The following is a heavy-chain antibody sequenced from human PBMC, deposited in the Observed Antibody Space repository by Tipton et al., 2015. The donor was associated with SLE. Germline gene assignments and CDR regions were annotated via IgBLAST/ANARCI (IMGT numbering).Heavy chain of an antibody. V-gene: IGHV1-69*06. Sequence: QVQLVQSGAEVKKPGSSVKVSCKASGGTFSSYAISWVRQAPGQGLEWMGGIIPIFGTANYAQKFQDRLTITRDTSASTAYMELSSLRSEDTALYYCARDAGGQWLVTHYMDVWGNGTTVTVSS. D-gene: IGHD6-19*01. CDR2: IIPIFGTA. CDR3: ARDAGGQWLVTHYMDV. CDR1: GGTFSSYA. J-gene: IGHJ6*03.